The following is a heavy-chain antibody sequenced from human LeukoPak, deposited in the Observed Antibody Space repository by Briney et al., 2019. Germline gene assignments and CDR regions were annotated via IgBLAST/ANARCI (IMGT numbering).Heavy chain of an antibody. CDR2: IYSGGST. CDR1: GFTVSSNY. V-gene: IGHV3-66*02. D-gene: IGHD5-12*01. J-gene: IGHJ4*02. Sequence: GGSLRLSCAGSGFTVSSNYMNWVRQAPGKGLEWVSHIYSGGSTYYADSVKGRFTISRDNSKNTLYLQMNSLRAEDTAVYYCARGGSGYELGYWGQGTLSPSPQ. CDR3: ARGGSGYELGY.